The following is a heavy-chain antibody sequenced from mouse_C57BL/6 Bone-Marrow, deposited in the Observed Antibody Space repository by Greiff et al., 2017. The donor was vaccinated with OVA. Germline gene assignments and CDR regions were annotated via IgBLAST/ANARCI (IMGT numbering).Heavy chain of an antibody. D-gene: IGHD1-1*01. Sequence: QVQLQQPGAELVMPGASVKLSCKASGYTFTSYWMHWVKQRPGQGLEWIGEIDPSDSYTNYTQKFKGKSTLTVDKSSSTAYMQLSSLTSEDSAVDDCAIDYYGSSYPYYYAMDYWGQGTSVTVSS. J-gene: IGHJ4*01. CDR1: GYTFTSYW. CDR2: IDPSDSYT. CDR3: AIDYYGSSYPYYYAMDY. V-gene: IGHV1-69*01.